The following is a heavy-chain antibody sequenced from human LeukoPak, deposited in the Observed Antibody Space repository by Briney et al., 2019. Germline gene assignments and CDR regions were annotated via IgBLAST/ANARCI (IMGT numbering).Heavy chain of an antibody. V-gene: IGHV4-34*01. D-gene: IGHD2-2*01. CDR1: GGSFTGYY. CDR2: INHSGST. Sequence: SETLSLTCAVYGGSFTGYYWSWIRQPPGKGLEWIGEINHSGSTNYNPSLKSRVTISVDTSKNQFSLRLSSATAADTAVYYCARGLLVPAATRYWYFDLWGRGTLVTVSS. J-gene: IGHJ2*01. CDR3: ARGLLVPAATRYWYFDL.